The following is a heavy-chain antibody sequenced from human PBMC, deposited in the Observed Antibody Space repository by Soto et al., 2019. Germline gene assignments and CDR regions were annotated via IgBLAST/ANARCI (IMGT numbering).Heavy chain of an antibody. CDR1: GGSVSSGSYY. CDR3: ARGMGDYGGNYYYYYGMDV. D-gene: IGHD4-17*01. V-gene: IGHV4-61*01. CDR2: IYYSGIT. J-gene: IGHJ6*02. Sequence: SETLSLTCTVSGGSVSSGSYYWSWIRQPPGKGLEWIGYIYYSGITNYNPSLKSRVTISVDTSKNQFSLKLSSVTAADTAVYYCARGMGDYGGNYYYYYGMDVWGQGTTVTVSS.